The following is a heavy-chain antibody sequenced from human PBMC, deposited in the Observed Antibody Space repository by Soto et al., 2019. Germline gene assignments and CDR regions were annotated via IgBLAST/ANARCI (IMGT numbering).Heavy chain of an antibody. J-gene: IGHJ5*02. D-gene: IGHD3-3*01. Sequence: GGSLRLSCAASGFTVSSNYMSWVRQAPGKGLEWVSVIYSGGSTYYADSVKGRFTISRDNSKNTLYLQMNSLRAEDTAVYYCARDRAEWLEGQGWFDPWGQGTLVTVSS. CDR1: GFTVSSNY. CDR2: IYSGGST. CDR3: ARDRAEWLEGQGWFDP. V-gene: IGHV3-66*01.